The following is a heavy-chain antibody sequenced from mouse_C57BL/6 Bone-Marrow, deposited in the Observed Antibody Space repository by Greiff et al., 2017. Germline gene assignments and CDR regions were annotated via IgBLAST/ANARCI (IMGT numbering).Heavy chain of an antibody. CDR1: GFTFSGYG. CDR3: ASVAWFAY. CDR2: ISSGSSTI. J-gene: IGHJ3*01. Sequence: EVQLVESGGGLVKPGGSLKLSCAASGFTFSGYGMHWVRQAPGKGLEWVAYISSGSSTIYYADTVKGRFTISRDNARNTLFLQITSLRSADTSMYYCASVAWFAYGGQGTGVTVSA. V-gene: IGHV5-17*01.